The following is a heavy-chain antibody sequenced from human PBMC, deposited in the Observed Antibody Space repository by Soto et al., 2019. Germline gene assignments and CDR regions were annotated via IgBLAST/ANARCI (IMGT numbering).Heavy chain of an antibody. J-gene: IGHJ4*02. CDR3: AKDSFSMLLVVPDY. Sequence: GGSLRLSCAASGFTFSNSWMAWVRQAPGKGLEWVANIKEDGSEKYYVDSLKGRFAISRDNAKNSLYLQMTGLRAEDTAVYYCAKDSFSMLLVVPDYWGQGTLVTVSP. CDR1: GFTFSNSW. CDR2: IKEDGSEK. D-gene: IGHD3-22*01. V-gene: IGHV3-7*03.